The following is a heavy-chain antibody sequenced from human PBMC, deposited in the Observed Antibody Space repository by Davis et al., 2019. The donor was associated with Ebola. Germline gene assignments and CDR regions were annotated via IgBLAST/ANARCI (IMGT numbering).Heavy chain of an antibody. CDR3: TRTYYYDNSGYGTAY. J-gene: IGHJ4*02. CDR1: GYSFTDDG. Sequence: ASVKVSCKASGYSFTDDGISWVRQAPGQGLEWMGWISTYNGNTNYAQKFQDRVTMTTDTSTNTAHMELRSLRSDDTAVYYCTRTYYYDNSGYGTAYWGQGTLVTVSS. D-gene: IGHD3-22*01. CDR2: ISTYNGNT. V-gene: IGHV1-18*01.